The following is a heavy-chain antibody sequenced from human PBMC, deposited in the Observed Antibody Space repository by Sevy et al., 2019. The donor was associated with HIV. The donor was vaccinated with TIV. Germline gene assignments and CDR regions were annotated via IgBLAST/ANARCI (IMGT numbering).Heavy chain of an antibody. CDR2: ISYDGSNK. Sequence: GGSLRLSCAASGFTFSSYAMHWVRQAPGKGLEWVAVISYDGSNKYYADSVKGRFTISRDNSKKTLYLQMNSLRAEDTAVYYCESKLEDNWNDKGGAFDIWGQGTMVTVSS. V-gene: IGHV3-30-3*01. J-gene: IGHJ3*02. CDR3: ESKLEDNWNDKGGAFDI. CDR1: GFTFSSYA. D-gene: IGHD1-20*01.